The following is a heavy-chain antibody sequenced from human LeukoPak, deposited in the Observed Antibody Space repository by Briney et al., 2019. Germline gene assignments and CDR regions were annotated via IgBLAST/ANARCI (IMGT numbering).Heavy chain of an antibody. V-gene: IGHV3-30*04. CDR3: ARSPSSGYTYYFDY. J-gene: IGHJ4*02. Sequence: GGSLRLSCAASGFTFSSYAMHWVRQAPGKGLECVAFISDDGTNTYYADSVKGRFTISRDNSKNTLYLQMDSLRAEDTALYYCARSPSSGYTYYFDYWGQGTLVTVSS. CDR1: GFTFSSYA. D-gene: IGHD6-19*01. CDR2: ISDDGTNT.